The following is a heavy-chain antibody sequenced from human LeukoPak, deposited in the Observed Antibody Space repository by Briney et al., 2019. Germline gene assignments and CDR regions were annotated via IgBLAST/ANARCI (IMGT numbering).Heavy chain of an antibody. V-gene: IGHV1-46*01. CDR3: ASGGAAAGIDY. D-gene: IGHD6-13*01. CDR2: INPSGGST. Sequence: ASVKVSFKASGYTFTSYYMHWVRQAPEQGLEWMGIINPSGGSTSYAQKFQGRVTMTRDTSTSTVYMELSSLRSEDTAVYYCASGGAAAGIDYWGQGTLVTVSS. J-gene: IGHJ4*02. CDR1: GYTFTSYY.